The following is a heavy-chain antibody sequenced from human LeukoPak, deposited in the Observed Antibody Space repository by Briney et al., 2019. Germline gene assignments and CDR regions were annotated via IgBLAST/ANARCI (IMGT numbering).Heavy chain of an antibody. CDR1: GHTFTGNY. CDR3: ARESIVGATTLDY. CDR2: INPNSGGT. Sequence: ASVSDSRKASGHTFTGNYIHWVRQAPGQGLEWMGWINPNSGGTNYAQKFQGRVTMTRDTSISTAYMELSRLRSDDTAVYYCARESIVGATTLDYWGQGALVTVSS. D-gene: IGHD1-26*01. J-gene: IGHJ4*02. V-gene: IGHV1-2*02.